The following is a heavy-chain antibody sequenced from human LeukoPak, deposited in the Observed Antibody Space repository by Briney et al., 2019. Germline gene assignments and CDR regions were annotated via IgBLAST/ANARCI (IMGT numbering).Heavy chain of an antibody. D-gene: IGHD4-17*01. CDR2: ISYDGSNK. CDR3: ARDLVGDGALALDY. Sequence: GGSLRLSCAASGFTFGSYAMHWVRQAPGKGLEWVAVISYDGSNKYYADSVKGRFTISRDNSKNTLYLQMNSLRAEDTAVYYCARDLVGDGALALDYWGQGTLVTVSS. J-gene: IGHJ4*02. V-gene: IGHV3-30*04. CDR1: GFTFGSYA.